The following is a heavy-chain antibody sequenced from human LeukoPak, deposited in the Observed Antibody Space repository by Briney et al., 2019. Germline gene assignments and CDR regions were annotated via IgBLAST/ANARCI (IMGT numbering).Heavy chain of an antibody. V-gene: IGHV4-59*01. J-gene: IGHJ4*02. Sequence: PSETLSLTCSVSGDSIGGDYRNWIRQPPGKGLEWIGYISNSGSTNYSPSLKSRVTISVDTSKRRFSLKLSSVTAADTAVYFCARGGNGEWGALNYWGQGTLVTVSS. CDR1: GDSIGGDY. CDR2: ISNSGST. D-gene: IGHD2-8*01. CDR3: ARGGNGEWGALNY.